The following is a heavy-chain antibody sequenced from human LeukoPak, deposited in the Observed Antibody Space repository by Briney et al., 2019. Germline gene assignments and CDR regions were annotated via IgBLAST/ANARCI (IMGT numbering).Heavy chain of an antibody. J-gene: IGHJ4*02. CDR1: GGSISSYY. CDR3: ARDAEFYYYDSSGYRPRGVYFDY. V-gene: IGHV4-4*07. Sequence: SETLSLTRTVSGGSISSYYWSWIRQPAGKGLEWIGRIYTSGSTNYNPSLKSRVTISVDKSKNQFSLKLSSVTAADTAVYYCARDAEFYYYDSSGYRPRGVYFDYWGQGTLVTVSS. CDR2: IYTSGST. D-gene: IGHD3-22*01.